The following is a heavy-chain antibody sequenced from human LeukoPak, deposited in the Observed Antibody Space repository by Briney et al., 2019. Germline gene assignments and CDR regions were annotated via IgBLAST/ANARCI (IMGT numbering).Heavy chain of an antibody. CDR2: MNPNSANT. Sequence: GASVKLSCKASGYTFTSYDINWVRQATGQGLEWMGWMNPNSANTGYAQKFQGRVTMTRNTTISTAYMELSSLRSEDTAVYYCARGPPESSNSDYWGQGTLVTVSS. CDR3: ARGPPESSNSDY. D-gene: IGHD6-13*01. CDR1: GYTFTSYD. J-gene: IGHJ4*02. V-gene: IGHV1-8*01.